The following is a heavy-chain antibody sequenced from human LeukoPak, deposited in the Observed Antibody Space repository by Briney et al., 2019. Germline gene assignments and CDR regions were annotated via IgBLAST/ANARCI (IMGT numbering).Heavy chain of an antibody. Sequence: GGSLRLSCVASGFNFNPYNMNWVRQAPGKGLDWVSSISGDPHDTNYADSVKGRFTISRDNARNTLYLQMDNLRAEDTAVYCCARLDYSAMDIWGQGTMVSVSS. V-gene: IGHV3-21*01. CDR3: ARLDYSAMDI. D-gene: IGHD4-11*01. CDR2: ISGDPHDT. CDR1: GFNFNPYN. J-gene: IGHJ3*02.